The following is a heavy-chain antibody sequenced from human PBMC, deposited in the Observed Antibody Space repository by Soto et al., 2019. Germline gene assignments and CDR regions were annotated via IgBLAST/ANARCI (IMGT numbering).Heavy chain of an antibody. D-gene: IGHD2-8*01. J-gene: IGHJ4*02. V-gene: IGHV4-39*01. CDR3: ATLPSRYLVYY. CDR1: GSSINSSGFY. CDR2: MFYGVST. Sequence: XGTMSLTCTVSGSSINSSGFYCGWISQPPGKGLEWIGSMFYGVSTYYNPSLKSRVTVSVDTSKNQFSLNLRSVTAADTAVYYSATLPSRYLVYYWGQGTRVSVSS.